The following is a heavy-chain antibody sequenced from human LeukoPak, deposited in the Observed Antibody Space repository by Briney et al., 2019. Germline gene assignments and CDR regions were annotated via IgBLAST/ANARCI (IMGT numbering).Heavy chain of an antibody. V-gene: IGHV3-23*01. J-gene: IGHJ5*02. CDR3: AKGKEGSSGWLNWFDP. CDR2: ISGSGGST. CDR1: GFTFSSYA. Sequence: PGGSLRLSCAASGFTFSSYAMSWVRQAPGKGLEWVSAISGSGGSTYYADSVKGRFTFSRDNSKNTLYLQMNSLRAEDTAVYYCAKGKEGSSGWLNWFDPWGQGTLVTVSS. D-gene: IGHD6-19*01.